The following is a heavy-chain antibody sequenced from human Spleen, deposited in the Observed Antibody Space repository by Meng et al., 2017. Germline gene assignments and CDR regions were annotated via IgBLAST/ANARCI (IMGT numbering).Heavy chain of an antibody. J-gene: IGHJ4*02. D-gene: IGHD2-21*01. CDR1: GYTFTAYY. Sequence: VQLVQSGAGLKKPGASVTVSCKASGYTFTAYYIPWVRQAPGQGLEWMGHINPNSGDTLCAPKFQGRVSMTGDTSISTAYVELSGLRSDDTAIYYCARDENISLGKLFGDYWGQGTLVTVSS. CDR3: ARDENISLGKLFGDY. V-gene: IGHV1-2*06. CDR2: INPNSGDT.